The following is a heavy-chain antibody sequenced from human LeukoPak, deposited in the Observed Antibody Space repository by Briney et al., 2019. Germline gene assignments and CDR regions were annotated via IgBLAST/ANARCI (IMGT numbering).Heavy chain of an antibody. Sequence: KPSETLSLTCTVSGGSISSGGYYWSWIRQPPGKDLEWIGYIYHSGSTYYNPSLKSRVTISVDRSKNQFSLKLSSVTAADTAVYYCARVSGSYDAYYYYMDVWGKGTTVTVSS. D-gene: IGHD1-26*01. CDR3: ARVSGSYDAYYYYMDV. CDR2: IYHSGST. V-gene: IGHV4-30-2*01. J-gene: IGHJ6*03. CDR1: GGSISSGGYY.